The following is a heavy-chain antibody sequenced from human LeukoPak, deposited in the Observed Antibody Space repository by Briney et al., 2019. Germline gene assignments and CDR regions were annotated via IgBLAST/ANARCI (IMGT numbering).Heavy chain of an antibody. Sequence: GGSLRLSCAASGFTFSSYAMSWVRQAPGKGLEWVSAISGSGGSTYYADSVKGRFTISRDNSKNTLYLQMNSLRAEDTAVYYCARCGYYDSSGYYTDAFDIWGQGTMVTVSS. D-gene: IGHD3-22*01. V-gene: IGHV3-23*01. CDR1: GFTFSSYA. CDR2: ISGSGGST. CDR3: ARCGYYDSSGYYTDAFDI. J-gene: IGHJ3*02.